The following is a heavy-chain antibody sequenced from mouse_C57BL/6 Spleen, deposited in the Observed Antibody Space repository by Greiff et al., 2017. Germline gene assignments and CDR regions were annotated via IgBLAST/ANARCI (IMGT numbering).Heavy chain of an antibody. V-gene: IGHV5-9-1*02. J-gene: IGHJ3*01. CDR1: GFTFSSYA. CDR3: TRRGAIYYDYDWFAY. D-gene: IGHD2-4*01. Sequence: EVKLMESGEGLVKPGGSLKLSCAASGFTFSSYAMSWVRQTPEKRLEWVAYISSGGDYIYYADTVKGRFTISRDNARNTLYLQMSSLKSEDTAMYYCTRRGAIYYDYDWFAYWGQGTLVTVSA. CDR2: ISSGGDYI.